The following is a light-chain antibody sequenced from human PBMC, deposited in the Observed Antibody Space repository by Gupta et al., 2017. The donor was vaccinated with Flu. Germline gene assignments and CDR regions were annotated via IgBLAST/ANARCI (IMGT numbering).Light chain of an antibody. CDR2: AAS. V-gene: IGKV1-9*01. Sequence: DLQLTQSPSFLSASVGDRVPITCRASQAISHSLAWYQQKPGEGPKLLIYAASTLHNGVPSRFSGSGSGTEFTLTISSLQPEDFGIYYCQQLNRYPVTFGGGTKVEVK. J-gene: IGKJ4*01. CDR1: QAISHS. CDR3: QQLNRYPVT.